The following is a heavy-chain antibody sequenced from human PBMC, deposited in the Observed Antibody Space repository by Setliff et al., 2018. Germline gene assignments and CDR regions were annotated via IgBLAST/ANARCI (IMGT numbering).Heavy chain of an antibody. V-gene: IGHV4-39*01. CDR2: IYHGGDT. J-gene: IGHJ4*02. CDR3: ARTGTYRYFDY. Sequence: PSETLSLTCNVSGGSISSGVYYWGWIRQPPGKGLEWIGRIYHGGDTYYNASLKSRLTISVDTSKNQFSLKLRSVTAADTAVYYCARTGTYRYFDYWGQGIQVTVSS. D-gene: IGHD1-1*01. CDR1: GGSISSGVYY.